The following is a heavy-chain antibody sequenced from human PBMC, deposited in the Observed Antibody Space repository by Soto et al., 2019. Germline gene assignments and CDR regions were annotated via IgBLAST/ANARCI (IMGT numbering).Heavy chain of an antibody. D-gene: IGHD2-21*02. CDR2: IIPIFGTA. J-gene: IGHJ4*02. CDR3: ARDPLAYCGGDCYSNLYYFDY. CDR1: GGTFSSYA. V-gene: IGHV1-69*13. Sequence: ASVKVSCKASGGTFSSYAISWVRQAPGQGLEWMGGIIPIFGTANYAQKFQGRVTITADESTSTAYVELSSLRSEDTAVYYCARDPLAYCGGDCYSNLYYFDYWGQGTLV.